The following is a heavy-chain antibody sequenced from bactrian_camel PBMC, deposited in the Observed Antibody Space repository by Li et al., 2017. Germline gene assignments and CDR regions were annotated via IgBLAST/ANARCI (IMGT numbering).Heavy chain of an antibody. CDR3: AGDGDDSRWYITRPLRTDEYDY. J-gene: IGHJ4*01. CDR2: IAYDGWVS. D-gene: IGHD6*01. Sequence: VQLVEYGGGLVQPGGSLRLSCSASGFQFADYPMSWVRQAPGKGLEWVAQIAYDGWVSRYHDSAKGRFTISKDNAKNSLYLQMNSLKPEDTAMYYCAGDGDDSRWYITRPLRTDEYDYWGRGTQVTVS. V-gene: IGHV3S42*01. CDR1: GFQFADYP.